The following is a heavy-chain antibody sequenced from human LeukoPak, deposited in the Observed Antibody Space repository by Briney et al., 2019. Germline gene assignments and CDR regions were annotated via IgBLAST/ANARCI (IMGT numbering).Heavy chain of an antibody. D-gene: IGHD2-2*01. V-gene: IGHV4-59*01. Sequence: SETLSLTCTVSGGSISSYYWSWIRQPPGKGLEWIGYIYYSGSTNYNPSLKSRVTISVDTSKNQFSLKLSSVTAEDTAVYYCAKDHKGYCSRTSCSMDVWGKGTTVTVSS. CDR1: GGSISSYY. CDR2: IYYSGST. CDR3: AKDHKGYCSRTSCSMDV. J-gene: IGHJ6*04.